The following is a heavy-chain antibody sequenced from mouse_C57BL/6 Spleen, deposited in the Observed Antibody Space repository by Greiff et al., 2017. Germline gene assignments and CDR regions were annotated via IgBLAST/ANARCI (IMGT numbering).Heavy chain of an antibody. D-gene: IGHD1-1*01. Sequence: QVQLQQPGAELVRPGSSVKLSCKASGYTFTSYWMHWVKQRPIQGLEWIGNIDPSDSETHYNQKFKDKATLTVDKSSSTAYMQLSSLTSEDSAVYYWARSEILRSYFDYWGQGTTLTVSS. V-gene: IGHV1-52*01. CDR2: IDPSDSET. CDR1: GYTFTSYW. J-gene: IGHJ2*01. CDR3: ARSEILRSYFDY.